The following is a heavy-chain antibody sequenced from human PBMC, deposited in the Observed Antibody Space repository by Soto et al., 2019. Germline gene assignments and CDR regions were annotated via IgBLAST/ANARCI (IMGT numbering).Heavy chain of an antibody. Sequence: QVQLVQSGAEVKKPGSSVKVSCKASGGTFSSYAISWVRQAPGQGLEWMGGIIPIFGTANYAQKFQGRVTITADESTSSGYVELSSVRSEDTAVYYCARDGSYCGGDCYSVNEYFQHWGQGTLVTVSS. D-gene: IGHD2-21*02. CDR1: GGTFSSYA. J-gene: IGHJ1*01. CDR3: ARDGSYCGGDCYSVNEYFQH. CDR2: IIPIFGTA. V-gene: IGHV1-69*12.